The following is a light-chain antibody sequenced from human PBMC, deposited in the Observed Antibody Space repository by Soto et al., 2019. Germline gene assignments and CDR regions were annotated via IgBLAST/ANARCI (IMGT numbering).Light chain of an antibody. CDR3: QQYGSSPPRT. Sequence: EIVLTQSPGILSLSPGERATLSCRASQSVSNDFLAWYQQKPCQAPRLLIYGASTMATAVPDRLSGSGSEADVTLTISRLEPEDFAVSSCQQYGSSPPRTFGQGNTVQ. J-gene: IGKJ1*01. CDR1: QSVSNDF. V-gene: IGKV3-20*01. CDR2: GAS.